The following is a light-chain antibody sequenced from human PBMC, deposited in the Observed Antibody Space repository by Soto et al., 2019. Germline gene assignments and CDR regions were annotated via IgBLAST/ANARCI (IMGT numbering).Light chain of an antibody. V-gene: IGKV3-15*01. Sequence: ASLSCGASQSISSSFLAWYQQKPGQAPRLLIYGASTRATGIPARFSGSGSGTVFSLTISSLQSEDFAVYYCQQYNNWPPWTFGQGTKVDIK. J-gene: IGKJ1*01. CDR1: QSISSS. CDR3: QQYNNWPPWT. CDR2: GAS.